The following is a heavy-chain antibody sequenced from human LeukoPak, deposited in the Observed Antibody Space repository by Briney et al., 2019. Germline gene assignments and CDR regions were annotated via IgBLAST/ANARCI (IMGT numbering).Heavy chain of an antibody. CDR3: ARKQWIQPAYYDY. V-gene: IGHV1-2*02. D-gene: IGHD5-18*01. CDR2: INPNSGGT. Sequence: ASVKVSCKASGYTFTGYYMHWVRQAPGQGLEWMGWINPNSGGTNYAQKFQGRVTMTRDTSISTAYMELSRLRPDDTAVYYCARKQWIQPAYYDYWGQGTLVTVSS. J-gene: IGHJ4*02. CDR1: GYTFTGYY.